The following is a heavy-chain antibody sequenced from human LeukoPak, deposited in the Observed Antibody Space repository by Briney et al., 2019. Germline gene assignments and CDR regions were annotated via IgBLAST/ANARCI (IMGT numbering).Heavy chain of an antibody. CDR1: GGSISSDSYY. V-gene: IGHV4-61*02. J-gene: IGHJ6*03. CDR3: ARDRVSGGMDV. Sequence: SETLSLTCTVSGGSISSDSYYWSWIRQPAGKGLEWIGRIYIRGSTDYNPSLKSRVTISLDTSKNQFSLNLSSVTAADTAVYYCARDRVSGGMDVWGKGTTVTISS. CDR2: IYIRGST. D-gene: IGHD3-10*01.